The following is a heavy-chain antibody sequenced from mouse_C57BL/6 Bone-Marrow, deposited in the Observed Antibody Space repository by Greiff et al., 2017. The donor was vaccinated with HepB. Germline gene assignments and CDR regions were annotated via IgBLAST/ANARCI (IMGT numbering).Heavy chain of an antibody. CDR3: ARGRDFSWAWFAY. J-gene: IGHJ3*01. Sequence: EVKLMESGAELVRPGSSVKMSCKTSGYSFTSYGINWVKQRPGQGLEWIGYIYIGNGYTEYNEKFKGKATLTSDTSSSTAYMQLSSLTSEDSAIYFCARGRDFSWAWFAYWGQGTLVTVSA. D-gene: IGHD1-1*01. CDR2: IYIGNGYT. CDR1: GYSFTSYG. V-gene: IGHV1-58*01.